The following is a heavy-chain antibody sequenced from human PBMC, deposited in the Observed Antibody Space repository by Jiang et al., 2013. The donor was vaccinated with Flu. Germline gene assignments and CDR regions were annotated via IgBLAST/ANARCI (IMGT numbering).Heavy chain of an antibody. CDR3: ARVETCSDGVCFPLDY. J-gene: IGHJ4*01. CDR1: GFTFSDHD. CDR2: ARDRAKKFIT. V-gene: IGHV3-72*01. Sequence: VQLVESGGGLVQPGGSLRLSCAASGFTFSDHDMDWVRQAPGKGLEWVGRARDRAKKFITEYAASVKGRFTISRDDSENSLYLQMDSLKTEDTAVYYCARVETCSDGVCFPLDYVGHGTLVTVSS. D-gene: IGHD2-15*01.